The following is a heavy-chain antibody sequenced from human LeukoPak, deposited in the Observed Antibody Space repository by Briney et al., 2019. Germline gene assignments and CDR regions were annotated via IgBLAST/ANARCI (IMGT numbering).Heavy chain of an antibody. CDR2: ISNSGSTI. J-gene: IGHJ3*01. Sequence: GGSLRLSCAAPGFTFSDYYMSWIRQAPGKGLEWVSYISNSGSTIFYADSVKGRFTISRDNAKNSVHLQMNSLRAEDTAVYYCASRVYDTSAIGAFGLWGQGTMVTVSS. V-gene: IGHV3-11*04. CDR3: ASRVYDTSAIGAFGL. CDR1: GFTFSDYY. D-gene: IGHD3-3*01.